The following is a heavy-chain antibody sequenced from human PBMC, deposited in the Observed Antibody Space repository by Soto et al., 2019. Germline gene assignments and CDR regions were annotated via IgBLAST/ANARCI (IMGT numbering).Heavy chain of an antibody. Sequence: QLQLQESGSGLVKPSQTLSLTCAVSGGSINTGDYSWSWIRQPPGKGLEWIGYIYHTGNTYYNPSLNRRVTMSVDRSKNQFSLRLSSVTAADTAVYYCARGAGIQYYCHSSHFDPWGQGTLVTVSS. CDR2: IYHTGNT. CDR3: ARGAGIQYYCHSSHFDP. D-gene: IGHD3-22*01. J-gene: IGHJ5*02. CDR1: GGSINTGDYS. V-gene: IGHV4-30-2*01.